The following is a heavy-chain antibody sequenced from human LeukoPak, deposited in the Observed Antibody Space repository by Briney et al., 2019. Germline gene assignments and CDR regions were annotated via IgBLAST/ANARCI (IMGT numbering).Heavy chain of an antibody. D-gene: IGHD3-22*01. CDR2: IIPILGIA. V-gene: IGHV1-69*02. Sequence: ASVKVSCKASGCTFTAYYMHWVRQAPGQGLEWMGRIIPILGIANYAQKFQGRVTITADKSTSTAYMELSSLRSEDTAVYYCAGRPDSSGYELFDYWGQGTPVTVSS. CDR3: AGRPDSSGYELFDY. J-gene: IGHJ4*02. CDR1: GCTFTAYY.